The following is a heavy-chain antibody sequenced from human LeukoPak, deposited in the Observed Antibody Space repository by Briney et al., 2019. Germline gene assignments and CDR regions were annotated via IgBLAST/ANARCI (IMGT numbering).Heavy chain of an antibody. CDR3: ARVYSNYLWSDY. Sequence: KPSETLSLTCTVSGGSISSSSYYWGWIRQPPGKGLEWIGSIYYSGSTYYNPSLKSRVTISVDTSKNQFSLKLSSVTAADTAVYYCARVYSNYLWSDYWGQGTLVTVSS. V-gene: IGHV4-39*07. CDR1: GGSISSSSYY. CDR2: IYYSGST. J-gene: IGHJ4*02. D-gene: IGHD4-11*01.